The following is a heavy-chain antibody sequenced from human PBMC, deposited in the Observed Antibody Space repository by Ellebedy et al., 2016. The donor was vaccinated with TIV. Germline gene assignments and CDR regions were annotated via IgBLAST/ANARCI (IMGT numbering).Heavy chain of an antibody. D-gene: IGHD5-24*01. CDR1: GGSISSSPYY. CDR2: ISHSGST. J-gene: IGHJ3*02. V-gene: IGHV4-61*01. Sequence: SETLSLTCTVSGGSISSSPYYWSWIRQPPGKGLEWTGYISHSGSTNYNSSLKSRVSISADTSKNQFSLKVTSVTAADTAIYFCARGEMTATMAEIWGQGTVVTVSS. CDR3: ARGEMTATMAEI.